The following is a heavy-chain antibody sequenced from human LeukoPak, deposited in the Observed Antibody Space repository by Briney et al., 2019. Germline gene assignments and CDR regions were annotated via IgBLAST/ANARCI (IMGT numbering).Heavy chain of an antibody. CDR2: ISAYNGNT. V-gene: IGHV1-18*01. J-gene: IGHJ3*02. CDR1: GYTFTSYG. D-gene: IGHD3-3*01. Sequence: ASVKVSCKASGYTFTSYGISWVRQAPGQGLEWMGWISAYNGNTNYAQKLQGRVTMTTDTTTSTAYMELRSLRSDDTAVYYCARGSVRPFYYDFWSGNDAFDIWGRGTMVTVSS. CDR3: ARGSVRPFYYDFWSGNDAFDI.